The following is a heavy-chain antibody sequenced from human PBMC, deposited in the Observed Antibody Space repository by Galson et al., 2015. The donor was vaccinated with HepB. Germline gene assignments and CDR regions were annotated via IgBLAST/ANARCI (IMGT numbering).Heavy chain of an antibody. CDR2: INPNSGGT. V-gene: IGHV1-2*06. J-gene: IGHJ5*02. CDR1: GYTFTGYY. D-gene: IGHD1-1*01. Sequence: SVKVSCKASGYTFTGYYMHWVRQAPGQGLEWMGRINPNSGGTNYAQKFQGRVTMTRDTSISTAYMELSRLRSDDTAVYYCAREKRTGHWFDPWGQGTLVTVSS. CDR3: AREKRTGHWFDP.